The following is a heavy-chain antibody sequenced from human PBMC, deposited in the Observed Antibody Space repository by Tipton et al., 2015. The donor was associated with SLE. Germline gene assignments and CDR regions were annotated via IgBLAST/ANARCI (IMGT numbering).Heavy chain of an antibody. D-gene: IGHD3-16*01. CDR2: IRYDESNT. V-gene: IGHV3-30*02. Sequence: SLRLSCAASGITFSNYGMHWVRQAPGKGLEWVSFIRYDESNTYYADSVKGRFTISRDNSKNTRYLLMDSLRAEDTAVYYCATGGKFGNYYGYWGQGTLVTVSS. J-gene: IGHJ4*02. CDR3: ATGGKFGNYYGY. CDR1: GITFSNYG.